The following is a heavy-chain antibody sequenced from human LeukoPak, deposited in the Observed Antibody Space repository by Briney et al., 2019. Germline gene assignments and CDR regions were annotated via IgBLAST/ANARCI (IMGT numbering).Heavy chain of an antibody. CDR1: GGSISSSSYY. V-gene: IGHV4-39*07. D-gene: IGHD3-10*01. CDR2: IYYSGST. Sequence: SETLSLTCTVSGGSISSSSYYWGWIRQPPGKGLEWIGSIYYSGSTYYNPSLKSRVTISVDTSKNQFSLKLSSVTAADTAVYYCARVGYYGSGNSGPVDYWGQGTLVTVSS. CDR3: ARVGYYGSGNSGPVDY. J-gene: IGHJ4*02.